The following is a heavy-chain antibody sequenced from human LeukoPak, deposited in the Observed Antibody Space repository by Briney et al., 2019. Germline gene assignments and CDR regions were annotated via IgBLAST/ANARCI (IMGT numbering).Heavy chain of an antibody. V-gene: IGHV3-9*01. CDR2: ISWNSGSI. CDR1: GLTFDDYA. J-gene: IGHJ6*03. CDR3: AKDVRSYYDSSGTSYMDV. D-gene: IGHD3-22*01. Sequence: GGSLRLSCAASGLTFDDYAMHWVRQAPGKGLEWVSGISWNSGSIGYADPVKGRFTISRDNAKNSLYLQMNSLRAEDTALYYCAKDVRSYYDSSGTSYMDVWGKGTTVTVSS.